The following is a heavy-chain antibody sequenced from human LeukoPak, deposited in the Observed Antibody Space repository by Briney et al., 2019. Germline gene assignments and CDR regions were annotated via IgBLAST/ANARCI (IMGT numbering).Heavy chain of an antibody. Sequence: PGASVKVSCKASGYIFTDYYMHWVRQAPGQELGWMGRINPNSGGTNYAQKFQGRVTITADESASTAYMELSSLRSEDTAVYYCARDSSDIRSLIAHWSQGTLVTVSS. CDR3: ARDSSDIRSLIAH. CDR2: INPNSGGT. CDR1: GYIFTDYY. V-gene: IGHV1/OR15-1*04. D-gene: IGHD2-15*01. J-gene: IGHJ1*01.